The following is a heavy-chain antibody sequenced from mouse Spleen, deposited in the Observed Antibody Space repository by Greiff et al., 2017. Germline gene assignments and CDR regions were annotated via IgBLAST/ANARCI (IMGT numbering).Heavy chain of an antibody. Sequence: VQLKESGAELVRPGASVKLSCTASGFNIKDDYMHWVKQRPEQGLEWIGWIDPENGDTEYASKFQGKATITADTSSNTAYLQLSSLTSEDTAVYYCTTANWDKYFDYWGQGTTLTVSS. V-gene: IGHV14-4*01. CDR3: TTANWDKYFDY. CDR1: GFNIKDDY. CDR2: IDPENGDT. D-gene: IGHD4-1*01. J-gene: IGHJ2*01.